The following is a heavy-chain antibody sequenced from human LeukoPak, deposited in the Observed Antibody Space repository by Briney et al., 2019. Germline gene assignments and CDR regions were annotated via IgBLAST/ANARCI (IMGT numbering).Heavy chain of an antibody. J-gene: IGHJ5*02. CDR3: ARGGVVVPYNWFDP. V-gene: IGHV4-30-2*01. CDR1: GGSISSGGYS. Sequence: SETLSLTCAVSGGSISSGGYSWSWIRQPPGKGLEWIGYIYHSGSTYYNPSLKSRVTISVDRSKNQFSLKLSSVTAADTAVYYCARGGVVVPYNWFDPWGQGTLVTVSS. D-gene: IGHD3-22*01. CDR2: IYHSGST.